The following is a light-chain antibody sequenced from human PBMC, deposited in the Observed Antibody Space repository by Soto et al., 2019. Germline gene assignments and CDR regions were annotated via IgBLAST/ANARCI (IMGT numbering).Light chain of an antibody. Sequence: DIQMTQSPSALSASVGDRVTITCRASHDINTYLNWYQQKPRKAPKLLIYAASSLQSGVPSRFGGSGSGTDFTLTISSLQPEDVATYYCLQSYSTPYTFGQGTKLQIK. CDR1: HDINTY. J-gene: IGKJ2*01. CDR3: LQSYSTPYT. CDR2: AAS. V-gene: IGKV1-39*01.